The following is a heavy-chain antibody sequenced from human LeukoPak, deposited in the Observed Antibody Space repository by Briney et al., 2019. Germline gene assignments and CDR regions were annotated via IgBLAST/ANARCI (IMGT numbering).Heavy chain of an antibody. D-gene: IGHD6-19*01. CDR1: GFTFSSYT. J-gene: IGHJ4*02. V-gene: IGHV3-30*04. CDR3: ARILDSAWGELGY. CDR2: ISYDGSNK. Sequence: GGSLRLSCAASGFTFSSYTIHWVRQAPGKGLEWVAVISYDGSNKYYADSVKGRFTISRDNSKNTLYLQMNSLRAEDTAVYYCARILDSAWGELGYWGQGTLVTVSS.